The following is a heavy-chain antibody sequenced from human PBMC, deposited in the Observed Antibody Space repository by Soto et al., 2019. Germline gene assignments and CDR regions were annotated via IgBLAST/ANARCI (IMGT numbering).Heavy chain of an antibody. J-gene: IGHJ6*02. CDR1: GGSVSSGSYY. D-gene: IGHD3-9*01. V-gene: IGHV4-61*01. CDR3: ARIPYDILTGYGYYGMDV. CDR2: IYYSGST. Sequence: QVQLQESGPGLVKPSETLSLTCTVSGGSVSSGSYYWSWIRQPPGKGLEWIGYIYYSGSTNYNPSLKRRDTISVDTSQNQFSLKLSSVTAADTVVYYCARIPYDILTGYGYYGMDVWGQGTTVTVSS.